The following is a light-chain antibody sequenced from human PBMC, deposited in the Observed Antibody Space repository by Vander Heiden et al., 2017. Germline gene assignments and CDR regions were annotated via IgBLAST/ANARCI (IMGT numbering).Light chain of an antibody. CDR3: QQDTRSPWM. Sequence: DIQLTQSPATLSASVGDRVTMTCRASQSVDDWLAWFQQKPGKAPKVVISKASNLESGVPSRFSGSGSGTEFTLTITSLQPDDVATYYCQQDTRSPWMFGQGTKVDI. CDR2: KAS. J-gene: IGKJ1*01. V-gene: IGKV1-5*03. CDR1: QSVDDW.